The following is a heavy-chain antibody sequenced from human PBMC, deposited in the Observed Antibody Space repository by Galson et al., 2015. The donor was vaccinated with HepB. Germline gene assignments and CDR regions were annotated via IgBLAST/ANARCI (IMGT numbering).Heavy chain of an antibody. J-gene: IGHJ6*02. CDR2: MSFDGRNE. V-gene: IGHV3-30*04. CDR3: ARVSDYNSDWHNLAYSYYYPLDV. CDR1: GFDFNAYA. Sequence: SLRLSCAASGFDFNAYAMHWVRQAPGKGLEWLSVMSFDGRNEYYADTVKGRFTISRDNAKNTLYLQMNNLRADDTAVYYCARVSDYNSDWHNLAYSYYYPLDVWGQGTTVTVPS. D-gene: IGHD1/OR15-1a*01.